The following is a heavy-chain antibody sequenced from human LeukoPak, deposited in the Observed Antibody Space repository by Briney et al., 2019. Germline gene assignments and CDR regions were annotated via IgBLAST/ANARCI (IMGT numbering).Heavy chain of an antibody. D-gene: IGHD1-7*01. CDR1: GITFNNYC. Sequence: GGSLRLSCAASGITFNNYCLHWVRQAPGKGLVWASRIATDGSGTIYADSVKGRFTISRDNAKNTLYLQMNSLRTEDAAVYYCARAGNYYFDLWGRGTQVTVSS. V-gene: IGHV3-74*01. CDR3: ARAGNYYFDL. J-gene: IGHJ2*01. CDR2: IATDGSGT.